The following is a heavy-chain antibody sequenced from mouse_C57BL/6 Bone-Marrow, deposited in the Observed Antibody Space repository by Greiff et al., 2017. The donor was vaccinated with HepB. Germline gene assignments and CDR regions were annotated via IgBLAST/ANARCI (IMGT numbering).Heavy chain of an antibody. CDR1: GYTFTSYW. V-gene: IGHV1-64*01. CDR2: IHPNSGST. J-gene: IGHJ2*01. CDR3: ARWGSLFGY. Sequence: QVQLQQPGAELVKPGASVKLSCKASGYTFTSYWMHWVKQRPGQGLEWIGMIHPNSGSTNYNEKFKSKATLTVDKSSSTAYMQRSSLTSEDSAVYYCARWGSLFGYWGQGTTLTVSS.